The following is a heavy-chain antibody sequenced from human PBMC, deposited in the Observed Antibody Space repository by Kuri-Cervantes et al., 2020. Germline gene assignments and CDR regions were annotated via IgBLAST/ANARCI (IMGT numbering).Heavy chain of an antibody. J-gene: IGHJ3*02. CDR2: ISYDGSNK. CDR3: ASVLRSIDAFDI. V-gene: IGHV3-30*01. Sequence: GGSLRLSCAASGFTFSSYAMHWVRQAPGKGLEWVAVISYDGSNKYYADSVKGRFTISRDNSKNTLYLQMNSLRAEDTAVYYCASVLRSIDAFDIWGQGTMVTVSS. D-gene: IGHD5/OR15-5a*01. CDR1: GFTFSSYA.